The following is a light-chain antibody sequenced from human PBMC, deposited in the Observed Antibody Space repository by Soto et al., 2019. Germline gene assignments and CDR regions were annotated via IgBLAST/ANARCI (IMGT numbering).Light chain of an antibody. CDR1: QSVSSY. V-gene: IGKV3-11*01. Sequence: EIVLTQSPATLSLSPGERATLSCRASQSVSSYLAWYQQKPGQAPRLLIYDASNRATGIQARFSGSGSGPDFNHTTSFQEPEELAGYYCQQRSYVYIFGQGTKLEIK. J-gene: IGKJ2*01. CDR2: DAS. CDR3: QQRSYVYI.